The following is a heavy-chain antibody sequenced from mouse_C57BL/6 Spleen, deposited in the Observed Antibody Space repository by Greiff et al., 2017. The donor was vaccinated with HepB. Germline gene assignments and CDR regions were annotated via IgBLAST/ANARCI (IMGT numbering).Heavy chain of an antibody. D-gene: IGHD1-1*01. V-gene: IGHV3-6*01. J-gene: IGHJ2*01. CDR3: ARDEGYYGSSGGFDY. CDR2: ISYDGSN. CDR1: GYSITSGYY. Sequence: EVQLQQSGPGLVKPSQSLSLTCSVTGYSITSGYYWNWIRQFPGNKLEWMGYISYDGSNNYNPSLKNRISITRDTSKNQFFLKLNSVTTEDTATYYCARDEGYYGSSGGFDYWGQGTTLTVSS.